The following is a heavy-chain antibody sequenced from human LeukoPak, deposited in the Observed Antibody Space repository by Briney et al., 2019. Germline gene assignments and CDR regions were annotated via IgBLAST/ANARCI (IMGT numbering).Heavy chain of an antibody. CDR2: IRNKANSYTT. J-gene: IGHJ4*02. CDR1: GFTFSSYS. V-gene: IGHV3-72*01. Sequence: PGGSLRLSCAASGFTFSSYSMNWVRQAPGKGLEWVGRIRNKANSYTTEYAASVKGRFTISRDDSKNSLYLQMNSLLTEDTAVYYCGRSPVGTTPLDYWGQGTLVTVSS. CDR3: GRSPVGTTPLDY. D-gene: IGHD1-26*01.